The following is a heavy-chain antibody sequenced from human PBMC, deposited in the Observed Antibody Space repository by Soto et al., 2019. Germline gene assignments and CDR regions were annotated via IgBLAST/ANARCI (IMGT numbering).Heavy chain of an antibody. D-gene: IGHD2-15*01. CDR3: ARDLGYCSGGSGYPQFSY. CDR2: IWYDGSNK. V-gene: IGHV3-33*01. CDR1: GFTFSSYG. Sequence: QVQLVESGGGVVQPGRSLRLSCAASGFTFSSYGMHWVRQAPGKGLEWVAVIWYDGSNKYYADSVKGRFTISRDNSKNTLYLQMNSLRAEDTAVYYCARDLGYCSGGSGYPQFSYWGQGTLVTVSS. J-gene: IGHJ4*02.